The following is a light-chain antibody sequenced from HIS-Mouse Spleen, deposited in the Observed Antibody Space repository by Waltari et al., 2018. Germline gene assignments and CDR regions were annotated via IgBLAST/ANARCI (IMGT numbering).Light chain of an antibody. CDR1: SRDGGGYNY. J-gene: IGLJ1*01. Sequence: QSALTQPASVSGSPGPSITIACTGTSRDGGGYNYVSWYQQHPGKGPKPMIYDVSTPPSGLSTRFYGSMSGNTASLTISGLQAEDEADYYCSSYTSSSSYVFGTGTKVTVL. V-gene: IGLV2-14*03. CDR3: SSYTSSSSYV. CDR2: DVS.